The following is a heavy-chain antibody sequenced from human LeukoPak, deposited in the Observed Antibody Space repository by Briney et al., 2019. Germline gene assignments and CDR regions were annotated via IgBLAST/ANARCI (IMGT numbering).Heavy chain of an antibody. J-gene: IGHJ3*01. CDR1: GFTFRNYA. Sequence: GGSLRLSCAASGFTFRNYAMSWVRQAPGKGLEWVSAISASGGTPYYADSVKGRFTISRDNSQNTLYLQMNSLRAEDTAVYFCAKRHIAALGGDAFDAWGQGTMVTVSS. V-gene: IGHV3-23*01. CDR2: ISASGGTP. CDR3: AKRHIAALGGDAFDA. D-gene: IGHD5-12*01.